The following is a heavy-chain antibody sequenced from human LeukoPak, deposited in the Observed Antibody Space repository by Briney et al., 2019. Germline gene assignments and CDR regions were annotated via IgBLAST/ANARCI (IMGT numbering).Heavy chain of an antibody. J-gene: IGHJ6*02. D-gene: IGHD2-8*01. V-gene: IGHV1-69*13. Sequence: SVKVSCKASGGTFSGYAISWVRQAPGQGLEWMGGIIPMFGTTNYVQKFQGRVTSIADESTSTAYMELSSLRSDDTAVYYCARGRPYCTNGVCHPAIQYYYGMDVWGQGTTVTVSS. CDR2: IIPMFGTT. CDR3: ARGRPYCTNGVCHPAIQYYYGMDV. CDR1: GGTFSGYA.